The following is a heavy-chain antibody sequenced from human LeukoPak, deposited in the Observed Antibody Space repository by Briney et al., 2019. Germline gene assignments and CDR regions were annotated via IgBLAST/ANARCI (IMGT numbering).Heavy chain of an antibody. V-gene: IGHV1-69*01. Sequence: SVKVSCKASGGTFSSYAIGWVRQAPGQGLEWMGGIIPIFGTANYAQKFQGRVTITADESTSTAYMELSSLRSEDTAVYYCARGLGSSWFNWFDPWGQGTLVTVSS. D-gene: IGHD6-13*01. CDR1: GGTFSSYA. CDR2: IIPIFGTA. J-gene: IGHJ5*02. CDR3: ARGLGSSWFNWFDP.